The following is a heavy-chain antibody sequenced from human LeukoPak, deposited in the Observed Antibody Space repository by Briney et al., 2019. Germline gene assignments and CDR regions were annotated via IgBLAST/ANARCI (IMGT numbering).Heavy chain of an antibody. Sequence: GGSLRLSCAASGSTFNNYWMSWVRQAPGEGLEWVAHINQDGSEKYYVDSVKGRFTISRDNAKNSLYLQMNNLRAEDTAMYYCARLPRSTSDYWGQGTLVTVSS. J-gene: IGHJ4*02. CDR1: GSTFNNYW. D-gene: IGHD2-2*01. V-gene: IGHV3-7*03. CDR3: ARLPRSTSDY. CDR2: INQDGSEK.